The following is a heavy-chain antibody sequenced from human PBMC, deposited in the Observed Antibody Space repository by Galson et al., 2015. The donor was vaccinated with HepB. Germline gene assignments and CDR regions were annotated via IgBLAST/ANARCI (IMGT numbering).Heavy chain of an antibody. D-gene: IGHD3-22*01. Sequence: SLRLSCAVSGFTFNNAWMSWVRQSPGRGLEWVGRIKSISDGGTTEYAASVKGRFTISRDDSKNTPYLQINSLKTEDTAVYYCTTENLVLGRPQGVWWGSDPPLQSPPEDWGQGTLVTVSS. CDR2: IKSISDGGTT. CDR3: TTENLVLGRPQGVWWGSDPPLQSPPED. V-gene: IGHV3-15*01. J-gene: IGHJ4*02. CDR1: GFTFNNAW.